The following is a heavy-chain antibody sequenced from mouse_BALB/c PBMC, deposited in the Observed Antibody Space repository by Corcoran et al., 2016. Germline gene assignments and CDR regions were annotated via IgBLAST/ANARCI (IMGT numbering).Heavy chain of an antibody. D-gene: IGHD2-14*01. CDR1: GYTFSSYW. J-gene: IGHJ3*01. CDR2: ILPGSGST. CDR3: ARKEVRRAWFAY. Sequence: QVQLQQSGAELMKPRASVKISCKATGYTFSSYWIEWVKQRPGHGLEWIGEILPGSGSTNYNEKFKGKATFTADTSSNTAYMQLSSLTSEDSAVYYCARKEVRRAWFAYWGQGTLVTVSA. V-gene: IGHV1-9*01.